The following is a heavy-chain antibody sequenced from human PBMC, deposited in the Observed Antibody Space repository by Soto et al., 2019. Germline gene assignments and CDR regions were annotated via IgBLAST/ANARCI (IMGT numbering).Heavy chain of an antibody. J-gene: IGHJ5*02. CDR2: VSRAGTYT. V-gene: IGHV3-23*01. CDR1: GFTFSSYA. CDR3: VNYTVTEYLRES. D-gene: IGHD3-16*01. Sequence: EVQLLESGGDVVRPGGSLRLSCAASGFTFSSYAMGWVRQAPGKGLEWVAGVSRAGTYTFYADSVRGRFSISRDNSRDTVGLYLNARRGDCTAVYFYVNYTVTEYLRESWGQGTLVSVSS.